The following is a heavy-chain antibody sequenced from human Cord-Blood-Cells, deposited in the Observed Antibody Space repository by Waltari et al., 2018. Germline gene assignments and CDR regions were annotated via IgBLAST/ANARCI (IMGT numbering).Heavy chain of an antibody. CDR3: AAGIAVAVWYFDL. J-gene: IGHJ2*01. Sequence: QLQLQESGPGLVKPSETLSLTCTVPGGSISSSSYYWGGIRQPPGKGLEWIGSTYYSGSTYYNPSLKSRVTISVDTSKNQFSLKLSSVTAADTAVYYCAAGIAVAVWYFDLWGRGTLVTVSS. D-gene: IGHD6-19*01. CDR2: TYYSGST. CDR1: GGSISSSSYY. V-gene: IGHV4-39*01.